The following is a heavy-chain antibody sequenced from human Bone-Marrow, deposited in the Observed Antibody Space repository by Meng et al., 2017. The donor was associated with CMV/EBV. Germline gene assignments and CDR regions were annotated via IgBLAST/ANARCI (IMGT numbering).Heavy chain of an antibody. Sequence: GGSLRLSCAASGFTFSSYWMHWVRQAPGKGLVWVSRINSDGSSTSYADSVKGRFTISRDNAKNTLYLQMNSLRAEDTAVYYCARVKSSSHYYYYGMDVWGQGTTVTVSS. V-gene: IGHV3-74*01. CDR1: GFTFSSYW. CDR3: ARVKSSSHYYYYGMDV. J-gene: IGHJ6*02. CDR2: INSDGSST. D-gene: IGHD6-6*01.